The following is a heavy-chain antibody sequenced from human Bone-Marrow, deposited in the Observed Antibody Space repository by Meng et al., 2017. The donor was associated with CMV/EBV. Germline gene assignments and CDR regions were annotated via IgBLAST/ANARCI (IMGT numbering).Heavy chain of an antibody. J-gene: IGHJ6*02. D-gene: IGHD2-2*01. CDR1: GGTFSSYA. Sequence: SVKVSCKASGGTFSSYAISWVRQAPGQGLEWMGGIIPILGIANYAQKFQGRVTITADKSTSTAYMELSSLRSEDTALYYCARELISCTSTTCHSPYGMDVWGQGTTVTVSS. V-gene: IGHV1-69*10. CDR2: IIPILGIA. CDR3: ARELISCTSTTCHSPYGMDV.